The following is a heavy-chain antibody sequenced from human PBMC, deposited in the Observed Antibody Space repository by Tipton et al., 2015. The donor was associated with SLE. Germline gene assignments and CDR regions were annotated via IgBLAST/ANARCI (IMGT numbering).Heavy chain of an antibody. D-gene: IGHD2-21*02. CDR2: IGHSGST. Sequence: TLSLTCTVSDDSISGYYWSWIRQPPEKGLEWIGYIGHSGSTNYNPSLNSRVTMSIATSKNQFSLKLTSGTAADTAVYYCARQLGWGDPFAFDYWGQGPLVTVSS. J-gene: IGHJ4*02. CDR1: DDSISGYY. CDR3: ARQLGWGDPFAFDY. V-gene: IGHV4-59*08.